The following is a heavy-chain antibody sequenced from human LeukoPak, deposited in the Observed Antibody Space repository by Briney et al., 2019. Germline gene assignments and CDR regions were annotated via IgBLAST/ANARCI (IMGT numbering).Heavy chain of an antibody. V-gene: IGHV3-64D*06. CDR2: ISTDGGST. CDR1: GFTFTNYA. D-gene: IGHD2-15*01. J-gene: IGHJ3*02. CDR3: VREAIDILGGLHTFDI. Sequence: AESLRLSCSASGFTFTNYAMHWDRQAPGQGLDYVSAISTDGGSTYHADSVKGRFAISRDNSKNTLYLQMSSLRTEDTAVYYCVREAIDILGGLHTFDIWGQGTMVTVSS.